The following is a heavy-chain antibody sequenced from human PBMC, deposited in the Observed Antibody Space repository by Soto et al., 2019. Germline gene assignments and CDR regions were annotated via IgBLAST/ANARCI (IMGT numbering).Heavy chain of an antibody. CDR3: AKDNGACSSTSCYASLY. CDR1: GFTFSGYA. J-gene: IGHJ4*02. Sequence: EVQLLESGGGLVQPGGSLRLSCAASGFTFSGYAMTWVRQAPGKGLEWVSGISGSGGSTYYADSVKGRFTISRDNAKNTLYLQMNSLRAEDTAVSYCAKDNGACSSTSCYASLYWGQGILVTVSS. D-gene: IGHD2-2*01. V-gene: IGHV3-23*01. CDR2: ISGSGGST.